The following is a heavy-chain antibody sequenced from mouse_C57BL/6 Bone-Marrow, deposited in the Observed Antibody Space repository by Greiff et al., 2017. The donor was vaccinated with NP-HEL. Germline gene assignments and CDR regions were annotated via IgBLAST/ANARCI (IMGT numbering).Heavy chain of an antibody. V-gene: IGHV2-9-1*01. CDR1: GFSLTSYA. D-gene: IGHD2-5*01. Sequence: QVQLQQSGPGLVAPSQSLSMTCTVSGFSLTSYAISWVRQPPGKGLEWLGVIWTGGGTNYNSALKSRLSISKDNSKSQVFLKMNSLQTDDTARYYCARNDYSKPGNWFAYWGQGTLVTVSA. CDR3: ARNDYSKPGNWFAY. CDR2: IWTGGGT. J-gene: IGHJ3*01.